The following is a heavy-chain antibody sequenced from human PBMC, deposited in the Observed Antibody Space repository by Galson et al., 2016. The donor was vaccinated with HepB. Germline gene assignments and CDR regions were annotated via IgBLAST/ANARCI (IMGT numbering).Heavy chain of an antibody. CDR1: GGTFSSYA. V-gene: IGHV1-69*01. D-gene: IGHD3-10*01. J-gene: IGHJ5*02. CDR3: ARRTDGSGRNWFNP. CDR2: IIPIFGAA. Sequence: SCKASGGTFSSYAISWVRQAPGQGLEWMGGIIPIFGAANYAQKFQGRVTITADESTSTAHMELSSLRSDDTAVYYCARRTDGSGRNWFNPWGQGTLVTVSS.